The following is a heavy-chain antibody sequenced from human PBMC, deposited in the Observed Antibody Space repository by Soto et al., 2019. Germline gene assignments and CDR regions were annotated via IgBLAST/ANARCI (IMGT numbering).Heavy chain of an antibody. J-gene: IGHJ4*02. D-gene: IGHD6-19*01. CDR2: ITYDATNE. Sequence: PGASLRLSCAASGFSFSKYAMHWVRQAPGKGLEWVAVITYDATNEYYADSVKGRFTISRDNSNNTLSLHMSSLRLADTAVYYCARKAVPDFWGQGTLVTVSS. CDR3: ARKAVPDF. V-gene: IGHV3-30-3*01. CDR1: GFSFSKYA.